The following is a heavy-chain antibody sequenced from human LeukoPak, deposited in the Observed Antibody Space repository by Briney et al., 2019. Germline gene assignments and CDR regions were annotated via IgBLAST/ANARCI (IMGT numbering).Heavy chain of an antibody. Sequence: SETLSLTCTVSGGSISSSSYYWGWIRQPPGKGLEWIGSIYYSGSTYYNPSLKSRVTISVDTSKNQFSLKLSSVTAADTAVYYCAREAIRPPPRYSGYDYGEREGFDYWGQGTLVTVSS. CDR3: AREAIRPPPRYSGYDYGEREGFDY. CDR1: GGSISSSSYY. CDR2: IYYSGST. D-gene: IGHD5-12*01. J-gene: IGHJ4*02. V-gene: IGHV4-39*07.